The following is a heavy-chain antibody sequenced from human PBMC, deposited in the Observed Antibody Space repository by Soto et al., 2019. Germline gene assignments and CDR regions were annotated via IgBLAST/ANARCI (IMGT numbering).Heavy chain of an antibody. CDR1: GFTFSSYA. V-gene: IGHV3-30-3*01. J-gene: IGHJ6*02. CDR3: AGDIGIIFAAGTSYYGMDV. D-gene: IGHD6-13*01. Sequence: PGGSLRLSCAASGFTFSSYAMHWVRQAPGKGLEWVAVISYDGSNKYYADSVKGRFTISRDNSKNTLYLQMNSLRAEDTAAYYCAGDIGIIFAAGTSYYGMDVWGQGTTVTVSS. CDR2: ISYDGSNK.